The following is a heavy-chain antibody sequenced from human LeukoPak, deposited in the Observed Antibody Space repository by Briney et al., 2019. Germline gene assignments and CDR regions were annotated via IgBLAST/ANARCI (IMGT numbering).Heavy chain of an antibody. Sequence: TSETLSLTCTVSGGSISSGSYYWSWIRQPAGQGLEWIGRIYTSGSTNYNPSLKSRVTISVDTSKNQFSLKLSSVTAADTAVYYCARDPGAAFNWFDPWGQGTLVTVSS. V-gene: IGHV4-61*02. CDR1: GGSISSGSYY. J-gene: IGHJ5*02. CDR3: ARDPGAAFNWFDP. D-gene: IGHD2-15*01. CDR2: IYTSGST.